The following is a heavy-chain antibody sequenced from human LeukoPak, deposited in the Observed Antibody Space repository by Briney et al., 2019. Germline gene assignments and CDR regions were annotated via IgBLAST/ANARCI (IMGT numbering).Heavy chain of an antibody. V-gene: IGHV3-53*01. CDR1: GFTVNNY. CDR3: ARAAWYSSSWQEGYYFDY. J-gene: IGHJ4*02. Sequence: GGSLRLSCAASGFTVNNYMNWVRQAPGKGLEWISVIYSGGTTYYADSVKGRFTISRDTSKNTLYLQMNSLRADDTAVYYCARAAWYSSSWQEGYYFDYWGQGTLVTVSS. D-gene: IGHD6-13*01. CDR2: IYSGGTT.